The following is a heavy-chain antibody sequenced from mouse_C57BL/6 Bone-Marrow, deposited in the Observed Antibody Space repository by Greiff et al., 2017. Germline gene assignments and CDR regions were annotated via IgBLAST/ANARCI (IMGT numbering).Heavy chain of an antibody. CDR2: IDPETGGT. CDR3: TRYGSSYCWFAY. V-gene: IGHV1-15*01. J-gene: IGHJ3*01. Sequence: QVQLQQSGAELVRPGASVTLSCKASGYTFTDYEMHWVKQTPVHGLEWIGAIDPETGGTAYNQKFKGKAILTADKSSSTAYMVLRSLTSEDSAVYYCTRYGSSYCWFAYWGQGTLVTVSA. D-gene: IGHD1-1*01. CDR1: GYTFTDYE.